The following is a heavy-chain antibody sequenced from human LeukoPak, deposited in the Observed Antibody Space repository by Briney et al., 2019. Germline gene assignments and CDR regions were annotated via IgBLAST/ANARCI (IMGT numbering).Heavy chain of an antibody. Sequence: QAGVSLRLSCAASGFTFSDYWMSWVRQAPGQGLEWVATMKQDGSEKYYVDSVKGRFTISRDNAKNSLYLQMNSLRAEDTAVYYCARGGAPGFYFDYWGQGSLVTVSS. CDR1: GFTFSDYW. D-gene: IGHD3-10*01. CDR2: MKQDGSEK. J-gene: IGHJ4*02. CDR3: ARGGAPGFYFDY. V-gene: IGHV3-7*01.